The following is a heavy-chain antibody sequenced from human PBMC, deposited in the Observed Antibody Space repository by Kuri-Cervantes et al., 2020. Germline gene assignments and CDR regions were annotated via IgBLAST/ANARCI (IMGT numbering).Heavy chain of an antibody. Sequence: GSLRLSCTVSGGSISSHYWSWIRQPPGKGLEWIGYINYSGSTNYNPSLKSRVTISVNKSKNQFSLKLSSVTAADTAVYYCAREHRATMIVVGDDAFDIWGQGTMVTVSS. CDR1: GGSISSHY. J-gene: IGHJ3*02. D-gene: IGHD3-22*01. V-gene: IGHV4-59*11. CDR2: INYSGST. CDR3: AREHRATMIVVGDDAFDI.